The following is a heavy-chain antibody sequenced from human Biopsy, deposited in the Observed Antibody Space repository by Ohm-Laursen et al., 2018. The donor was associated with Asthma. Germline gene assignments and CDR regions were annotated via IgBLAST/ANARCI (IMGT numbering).Heavy chain of an antibody. CDR1: GPKIGTLDYN. CDR2: FFNSGTT. CDR3: ARVASYGDVYFGIDV. Sequence: TLSLTGMASGPKIGTLDYNWSWFGHSPGKGLEWTGFFFNSGTTHYSRSLERRLYISIDTARNEFSMRLRSLTAADTAVYFCARVASYGDVYFGIDVWGPGTTVSVS. J-gene: IGHJ6*02. V-gene: IGHV4-30-4*01. D-gene: IGHD4-17*01.